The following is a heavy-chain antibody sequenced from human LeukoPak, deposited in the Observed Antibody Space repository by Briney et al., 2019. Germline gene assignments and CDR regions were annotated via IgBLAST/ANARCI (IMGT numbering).Heavy chain of an antibody. CDR1: GFTFVSHW. CDR3: ARDLFRGSGSMD. Sequence: GGSLRLSCVASGFTFVSHWMTWVRQAPGKGLEWVANINQDGSERYYVDSVKGRFTISRDNAKNSLYLQMNSLRAEDTAVYYCARDLFRGSGSMDWGQGTLVTVSS. J-gene: IGHJ4*02. D-gene: IGHD3-10*01. CDR2: INQDGSER. V-gene: IGHV3-7*01.